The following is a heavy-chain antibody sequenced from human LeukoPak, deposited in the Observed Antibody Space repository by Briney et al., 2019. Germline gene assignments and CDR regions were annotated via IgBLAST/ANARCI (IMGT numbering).Heavy chain of an antibody. D-gene: IGHD3-22*01. CDR3: ARLCLEITMIVVVFMPPQAWFDP. CDR1: GGSFSGYS. J-gene: IGHJ5*02. CDR2: ISHSGST. Sequence: SETLSLTCAVSGGSFSGYSWSWIRQPPGKGLEWIGEISHSGSTNYNPTLKSRLTMSIDTSKNQFSMTLTPVTAADTAIYYCARLCLEITMIVVVFMPPQAWFDPWGQGTLVIVSS. V-gene: IGHV4-34*01.